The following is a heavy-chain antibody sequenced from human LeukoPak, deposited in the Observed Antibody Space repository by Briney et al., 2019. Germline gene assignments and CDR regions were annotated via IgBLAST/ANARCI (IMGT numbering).Heavy chain of an antibody. CDR3: AREYYYFDL. Sequence: GGPLRLSCAASGFTFSSYAMHWVRQAPGKGLEWVAVISYDGSNKYYADSVKGRFTISRDNSKNTLYLQMNSLRTEDTAVYYCAREYYYFDLWGRGTLVTVSS. D-gene: IGHD3-10*01. CDR2: ISYDGSNK. CDR1: GFTFSSYA. J-gene: IGHJ2*01. V-gene: IGHV3-30*04.